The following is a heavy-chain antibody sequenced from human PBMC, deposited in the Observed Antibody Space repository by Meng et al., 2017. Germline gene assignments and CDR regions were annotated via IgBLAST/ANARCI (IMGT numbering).Heavy chain of an antibody. Sequence: GESLKISCAASGFTFSYYSMNWVRQAPGKGLEWVSSIYTSTTYIYYADSVQGRFTISRDDAKKSVYLQMDSLRAEDTAVYYCARDQRNDYVWGSYRYALGFDPWGQGNRVTGCS. J-gene: IGHJ5*02. CDR2: IYTSTTYI. D-gene: IGHD3-16*02. V-gene: IGHV3-21*01. CDR3: ARDQRNDYVWGSYRYALGFDP. CDR1: GFTFSYYS.